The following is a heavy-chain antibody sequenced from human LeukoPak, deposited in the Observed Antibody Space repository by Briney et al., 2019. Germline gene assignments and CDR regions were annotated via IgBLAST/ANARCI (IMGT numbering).Heavy chain of an antibody. J-gene: IGHJ4*02. D-gene: IGHD6-13*01. CDR2: ISSSSSHT. V-gene: IGHV3-11*05. CDR1: GFTFSDYY. Sequence: PGGSLRLSCAASGFTFSDYYMSWIRQAPGKGLEWVSYISSSSSHTNYADSVKGRFTISRDNAKNSLYLQMNSLRAEDTAVYYCARESGSSLVDYWGQGTLVTVSS. CDR3: ARESGSSLVDY.